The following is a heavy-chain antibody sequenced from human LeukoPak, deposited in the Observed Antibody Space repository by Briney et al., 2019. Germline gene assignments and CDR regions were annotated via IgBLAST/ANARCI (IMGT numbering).Heavy chain of an antibody. CDR3: EVTMVRGVILFDY. CDR2: FDPEDGET. Sequence: ASVTVSCKASGYTFTSYYMHWVRQAPGKGLEWMGGFDPEDGETIYAQKFQGRVTMTEDTSTDTAYMELSSLRSEDTAVYYCEVTMVRGVILFDYWGQGTLVTVSS. J-gene: IGHJ4*02. D-gene: IGHD3-10*01. V-gene: IGHV1-24*01. CDR1: GYTFTSYY.